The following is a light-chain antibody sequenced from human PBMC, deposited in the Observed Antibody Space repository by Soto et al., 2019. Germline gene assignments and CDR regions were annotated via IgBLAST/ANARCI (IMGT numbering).Light chain of an antibody. Sequence: DIQMTQSPSTLSASVGDRVTITCRASQGISRWLAWYQQKPGKPPKLLIYDASGLDSGVPSRFSGSGYGTEFTLTISGRQPEDFATFYCQQYDTLPWTFGQGTNVDIK. V-gene: IGKV1-5*01. CDR3: QQYDTLPWT. J-gene: IGKJ1*01. CDR2: DAS. CDR1: QGISRW.